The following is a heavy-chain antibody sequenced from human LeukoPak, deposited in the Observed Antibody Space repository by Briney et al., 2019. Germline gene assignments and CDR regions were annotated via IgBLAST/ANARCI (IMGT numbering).Heavy chain of an antibody. Sequence: SETLSLTCTVSGGSISSGGYYWSWIRQHPGKGLEWIGYIYYSGSTYYNPSPKSRVTISVDTSKNQFSLKLSSVTAADTAVYYCARTTLMITFGGVIPSHFDYWGQGTLVTVSS. V-gene: IGHV4-31*03. CDR3: ARTTLMITFGGVIPSHFDY. CDR1: GGSISSGGYY. CDR2: IYYSGST. D-gene: IGHD3-16*02. J-gene: IGHJ4*02.